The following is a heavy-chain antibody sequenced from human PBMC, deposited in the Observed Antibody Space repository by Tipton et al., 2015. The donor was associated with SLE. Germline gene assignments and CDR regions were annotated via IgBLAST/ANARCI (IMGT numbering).Heavy chain of an antibody. CDR1: GFTFSTSA. D-gene: IGHD3-16*01. CDR3: TRGRGGGFLDC. Sequence: SLRLSCAASGFTFSTSAMHWVRQAPGKGLEWVAVFWYDGSNKFYADSVKGRFTISRDNSKNTVYLQMNSLRVEVTAVYFCTRGRGGGFLDCWGQGTLLTVSS. J-gene: IGHJ4*02. V-gene: IGHV3-33*01. CDR2: FWYDGSNK.